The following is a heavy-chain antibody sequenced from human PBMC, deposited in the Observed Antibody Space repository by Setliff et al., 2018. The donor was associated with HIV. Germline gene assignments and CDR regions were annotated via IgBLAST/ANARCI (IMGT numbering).Heavy chain of an antibody. D-gene: IGHD3-16*02. CDR1: GGSFNDYY. Sequence: SETLSLTCAVYGGSFNDYYWSWIRQPPGKGLEGIGEINHSGSTNYNPSLKSRVTISIDTSKNQFPLKLNSVTAADTAVYYCARVGAFIWGTNRYKRLGYFDLWGRGTLVTVSS. V-gene: IGHV4-34*01. CDR2: INHSGST. CDR3: ARVGAFIWGTNRYKRLGYFDL. J-gene: IGHJ2*01.